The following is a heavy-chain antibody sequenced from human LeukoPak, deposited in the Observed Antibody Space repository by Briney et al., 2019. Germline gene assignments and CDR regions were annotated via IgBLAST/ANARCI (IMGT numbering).Heavy chain of an antibody. CDR3: ANLPWELSVSDY. D-gene: IGHD1-26*01. Sequence: PGRSLRLSCAASGFTFSSYAMHWVRQAPGKGLEWVAVISYDGSNKYYADSVKGRFTISRDNSKNTLYLQMNSLRAEDTAVYYCANLPWELSVSDYWGQGTLVTVSS. J-gene: IGHJ4*02. CDR2: ISYDGSNK. CDR1: GFTFSSYA. V-gene: IGHV3-30*04.